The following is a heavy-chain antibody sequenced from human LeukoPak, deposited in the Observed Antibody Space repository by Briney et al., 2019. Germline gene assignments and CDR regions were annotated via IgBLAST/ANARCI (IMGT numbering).Heavy chain of an antibody. D-gene: IGHD6-6*01. CDR1: GGSISSYY. CDR3: ARDRIAARPPYYYYMDV. J-gene: IGHJ6*03. Sequence: PSETLSLTCTVPGGSISSYYWSWIRQPPGKGLEWIGYIYYSGSTNYNPSLKSRVTISVDTSKNQFSLKLSSVTAADTAVYYCARDRIAARPPYYYYMDVWGKGTTVTVSS. CDR2: IYYSGST. V-gene: IGHV4-59*01.